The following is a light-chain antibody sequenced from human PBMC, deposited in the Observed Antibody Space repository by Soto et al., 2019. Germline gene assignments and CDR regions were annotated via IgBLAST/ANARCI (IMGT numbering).Light chain of an antibody. Sequence: QSALTQPRSVSGSPGQSVTISCTGTSGDVGGYNFVSWYQQHPGKAPTLMIFDVSQRPSGVPDRFSGSKSGNTASLTISGLQADDEAGYYCCSYAGSGTDNYVFGSGTKLTVL. CDR1: SGDVGGYNF. J-gene: IGLJ1*01. CDR2: DVS. V-gene: IGLV2-11*01. CDR3: CSYAGSGTDNYV.